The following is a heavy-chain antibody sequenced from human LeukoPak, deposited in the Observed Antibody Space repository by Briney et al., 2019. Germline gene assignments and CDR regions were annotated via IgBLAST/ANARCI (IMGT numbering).Heavy chain of an antibody. CDR1: GGSISSYY. D-gene: IGHD3-16*01. Sequence: SETLSLTCTVSGGSISSYYWSWIRQPPGKGLEWIGYIYYSGSTNYNPSLKSRVTISVDTSKNQFSLTLSSVTAADTAVYYCGKVFRFGGVKDSWGGAPLATVPP. J-gene: IGHJ4*02. CDR2: IYYSGST. V-gene: IGHV4-59*01. CDR3: GKVFRFGGVKDS.